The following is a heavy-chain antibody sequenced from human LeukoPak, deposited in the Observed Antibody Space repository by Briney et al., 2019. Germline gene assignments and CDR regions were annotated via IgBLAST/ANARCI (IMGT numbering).Heavy chain of an antibody. CDR3: ARGRDYGGNDILGDFDY. CDR2: VYYSGST. V-gene: IGHV4-61*05. CDR1: GGSISSSSYY. J-gene: IGHJ4*02. D-gene: IGHD4-23*01. Sequence: SETLSLTCTVSGGSISSSSYYWGWIRQPPGKGLEWIGYVYYSGSTKCNRSLKSRVTMSVDTSKNQFSLKVSAVTAADTAVYYCARGRDYGGNDILGDFDYWGQGTLVTVSS.